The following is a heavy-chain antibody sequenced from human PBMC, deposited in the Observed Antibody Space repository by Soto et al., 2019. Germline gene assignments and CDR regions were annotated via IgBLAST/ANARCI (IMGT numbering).Heavy chain of an antibody. Sequence: EVQRVESGGGLVQPGGSLRLSCAASGYTFRDRYIDWVRQAPGKGLEWVGRTRNKANSYTTEYVASVKGRFNISRDDSKNLVDLQMNSLKAEDTAVYYCARAAGGGYYYDYWGQGTLVTVSS. J-gene: IGHJ4*02. CDR3: ARAAGGGYYYDY. CDR1: GYTFRDRY. V-gene: IGHV3-72*01. CDR2: TRNKANSYTT. D-gene: IGHD6-13*01.